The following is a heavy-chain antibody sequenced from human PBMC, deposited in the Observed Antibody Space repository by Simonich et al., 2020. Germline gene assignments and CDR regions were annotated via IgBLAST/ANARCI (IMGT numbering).Heavy chain of an antibody. D-gene: IGHD6-13*01. V-gene: IGHV1-18*01. Sequence: QVQLVQSGAEGKKPGASVKVSCKASGYTFTSYGISWVRQAPGQGLEWRGWISDYNGNTNDAQKLQCRVTMTTDTSTSTAYMELRSLRSDDTAVYYCARDQGGRAAAATDYWGQGTLVTVSS. CDR3: ARDQGGRAAAATDY. J-gene: IGHJ4*02. CDR1: GYTFTSYG. CDR2: ISDYNGNT.